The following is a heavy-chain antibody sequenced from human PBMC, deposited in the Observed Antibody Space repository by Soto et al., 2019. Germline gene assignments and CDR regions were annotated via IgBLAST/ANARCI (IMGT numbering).Heavy chain of an antibody. Sequence: ASVKVSCKASGFTFTSSAVQWVRQARGQRLEWIGWIVVGSGNTNYAQKFQERVTITRDMSTSTAYMELSSLRSEDTAVYYCAAETTDTAMATYYFDYWGQGTLVTVSS. V-gene: IGHV1-58*01. CDR1: GFTFTSSA. CDR3: AAETTDTAMATYYFDY. D-gene: IGHD5-18*01. J-gene: IGHJ4*02. CDR2: IVVGSGNT.